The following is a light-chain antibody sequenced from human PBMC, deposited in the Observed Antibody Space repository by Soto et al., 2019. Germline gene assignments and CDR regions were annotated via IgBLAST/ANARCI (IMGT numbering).Light chain of an antibody. J-gene: IGKJ5*01. Sequence: EIVLTQSPATLSLSPGERAALSCRASQSVSGSLAWYQQKPGQAPRLLIYDASNRATDIPARFSGSGSGTDFTLTISSLEPEDFAVYYCQQRSNWPPEITFGQGTRLEI. CDR3: QQRSNWPPEIT. CDR2: DAS. V-gene: IGKV3-11*01. CDR1: QSVSGS.